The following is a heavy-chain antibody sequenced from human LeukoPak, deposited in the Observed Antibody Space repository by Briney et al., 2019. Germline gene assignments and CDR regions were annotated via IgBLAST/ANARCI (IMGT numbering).Heavy chain of an antibody. D-gene: IGHD6-6*01. CDR3: AMYSSSSLGNVKNY. V-gene: IGHV4-59*01. J-gene: IGHJ4*02. Sequence: SETLSLTCTVSGGSISSYYWSWIRQPPGKGLEWIGYIYYSGSTNYNPSLKSRVTISVDTSKNQFSLKLSSVTAADTAVYYCAMYSSSSLGNVKNYRGQGTLVTVSS. CDR1: GGSISSYY. CDR2: IYYSGST.